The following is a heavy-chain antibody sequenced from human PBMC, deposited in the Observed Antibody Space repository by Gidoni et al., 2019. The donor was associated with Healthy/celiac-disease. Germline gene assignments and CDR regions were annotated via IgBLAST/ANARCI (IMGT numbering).Heavy chain of an antibody. D-gene: IGHD3-3*01. V-gene: IGHV4-61*02. CDR3: ARGSERRYDFWGGYYVAGT. J-gene: IGHJ5*02. CDR1: GGSISSRSYY. Sequence: QVQLQESGPVLVKPSQPLSLTCTVSGGSISSRSYYWSWIRQPAGKGLGWIGRIYTSGSTNYNPSLKNRVTISVDTSKNQFSLKLSSVTAADTAVYYCARGSERRYDFWGGYYVAGTWGQGTLVTVSS. CDR2: IYTSGST.